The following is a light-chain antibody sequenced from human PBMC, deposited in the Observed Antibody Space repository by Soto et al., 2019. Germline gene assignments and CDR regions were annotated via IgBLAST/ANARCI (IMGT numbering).Light chain of an antibody. J-gene: IGLJ2*01. CDR1: SSDVGGYNY. V-gene: IGLV2-8*01. CDR2: EVS. CDR3: SSYAGGNNFKV. Sequence: QSALTQPPSASGSPGQSVTISCTGTSSDVGGYNYVSWYQQHPGKAPKLMIYEVSKRPSGVPDRFSGSKSGNTASLTVSGLQAEDEADYYCSSYAGGNNFKVFGGGTKLTVL.